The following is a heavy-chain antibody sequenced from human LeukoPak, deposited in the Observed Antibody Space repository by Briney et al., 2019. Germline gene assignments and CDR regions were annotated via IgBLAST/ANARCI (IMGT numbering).Heavy chain of an antibody. CDR2: INPNSGGT. CDR3: ARDRIAVAGDYYYYYMDV. CDR1: GYTFTGYY. V-gene: IGHV1-2*02. Sequence: ASVKVSCKASGYTFTGYYMHWVRQAPGQGLEWMGWINPNSGGTNYAQKFQGRVTMTRDTSISTAYMELSRLRSDDTALYYCARDRIAVAGDYYYYYMDVWGKGTTVTISS. D-gene: IGHD6-19*01. J-gene: IGHJ6*03.